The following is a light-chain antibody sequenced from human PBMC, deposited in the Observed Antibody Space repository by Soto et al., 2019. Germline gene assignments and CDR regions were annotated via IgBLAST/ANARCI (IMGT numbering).Light chain of an antibody. CDR2: GVS. CDR1: QSVSNNY. CDR3: QQYGTTPQWT. J-gene: IGKJ1*01. Sequence: EFVLTQSPGTLSLSPGDRATLSCRASQSVSNNYLAWYQQKPGQAPRLLIYGVSRRATGIPDRFSGSGSGTDFTLTISRLEPEDFAVSYCQQYGTTPQWTFGQGTKVEIK. V-gene: IGKV3-20*01.